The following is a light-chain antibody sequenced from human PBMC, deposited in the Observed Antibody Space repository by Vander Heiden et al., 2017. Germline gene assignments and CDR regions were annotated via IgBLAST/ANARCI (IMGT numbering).Light chain of an antibody. J-gene: IGKJ3*01. CDR1: QSISSY. CDR3: QQSDSTPCT. CDR2: AAS. Sequence: DIQMTQSPSSLSASVGDRVTITCRASQSISSYLNWYQQKPGKAPKLLIYAASSLQSGVPSRFSGSGSGTDFTLNISRLQPEDFATYYCQQSDSTPCTFGQGTKVDIK. V-gene: IGKV1-39*01.